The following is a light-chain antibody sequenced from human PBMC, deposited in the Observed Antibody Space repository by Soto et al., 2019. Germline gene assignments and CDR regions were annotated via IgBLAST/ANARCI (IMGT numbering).Light chain of an antibody. CDR2: GAS. V-gene: IGKV3-20*01. Sequence: ETVLTQSPGTLSVSPGERATLSCRASQSISSNYLAWYQQKPGQAPRILIYGASSRATGIPDRFSGSGSGTDFTLTISGLEPDDFAVYYCQHYGASPRTFGQGTKVEI. CDR3: QHYGASPRT. J-gene: IGKJ1*01. CDR1: QSISSNY.